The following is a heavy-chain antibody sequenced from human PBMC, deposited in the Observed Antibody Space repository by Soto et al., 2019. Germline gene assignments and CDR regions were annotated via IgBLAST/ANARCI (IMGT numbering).Heavy chain of an antibody. CDR2: VTGDGSTT. D-gene: IGHD1-20*01. J-gene: IGHJ6*02. Sequence: EVQLVESGGGSVQPGGSLRLSCAASGFTFRSYFMAWVRQAPGKGLVLVSQVTGDGSTTNYGDSVRGRFTISRDNAKNTLYLQMNSLRDEDTAIYYCARENWYSMDVWGQGTTVTVSS. CDR3: ARENWYSMDV. V-gene: IGHV3-74*01. CDR1: GFTFRSYF.